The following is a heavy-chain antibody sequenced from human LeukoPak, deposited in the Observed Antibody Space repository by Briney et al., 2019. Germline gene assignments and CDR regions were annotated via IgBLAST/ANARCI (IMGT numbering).Heavy chain of an antibody. CDR1: GGSISSYY. CDR3: ARPRYYDILSLDY. Sequence: SETLSLTCTVSGGSISSYYWSWIRQPPGKGLEWIGYIYYSGSTNYNPSLKSRVTISVDTSKNQFSLKLSSVTAADTAVYYCARPRYYDILSLDYWGQGTLVTVSS. J-gene: IGHJ4*02. V-gene: IGHV4-59*08. D-gene: IGHD3-9*01. CDR2: IYYSGST.